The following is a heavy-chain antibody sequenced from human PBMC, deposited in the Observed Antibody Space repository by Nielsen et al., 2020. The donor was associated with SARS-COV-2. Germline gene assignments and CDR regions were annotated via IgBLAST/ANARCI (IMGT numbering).Heavy chain of an antibody. CDR2: IYYSGST. CDR3: ARDPRNYYDSSGYYNPHAFDI. CDR1: GGSVSSGSYY. D-gene: IGHD3-22*01. J-gene: IGHJ3*02. V-gene: IGHV4-61*01. Sequence: SETLSLTCTVSGGSVSSGSYYWSWIRQPPGKGLEWIGYIYYSGSTNYNPSLKSRVTISVDTSKNQFSLKLSSVTAADTAVYYCARDPRNYYDSSGYYNPHAFDIWGQGTMVTVSS.